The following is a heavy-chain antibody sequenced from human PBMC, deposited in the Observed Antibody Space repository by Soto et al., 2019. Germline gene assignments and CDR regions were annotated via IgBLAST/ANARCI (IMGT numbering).Heavy chain of an antibody. CDR1: GFTFSCSA. V-gene: IGHV3-73*01. D-gene: IGHD6-6*01. CDR3: TRLAYSSSSDY. J-gene: IGHJ4*02. Sequence: GGSRRLACAASGFTFSCSAMHWVRQASGKGLEWVGRIRSKANSYATAYAASVKGRFTISRDDSKNTAYLQMNSLKTEDTAVYYCTRLAYSSSSDYWGQGTLVTVS. CDR2: IRSKANSYAT.